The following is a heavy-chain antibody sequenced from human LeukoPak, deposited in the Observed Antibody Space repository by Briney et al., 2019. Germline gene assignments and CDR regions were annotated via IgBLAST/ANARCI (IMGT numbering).Heavy chain of an antibody. D-gene: IGHD7-27*01. CDR3: AKVSPGDEGPYYFDY. V-gene: IGHV3-23*01. Sequence: GGSLRLSCAASGFTFSSYAMSWVRQAPGKGLEWVSAISGSGGSTYYADSVKGRFTISRDNSKNTLYLQMNSLRAEDTAVYCCAKVSPGDEGPYYFDYWGQGTLVTVSS. CDR2: ISGSGGST. J-gene: IGHJ4*02. CDR1: GFTFSSYA.